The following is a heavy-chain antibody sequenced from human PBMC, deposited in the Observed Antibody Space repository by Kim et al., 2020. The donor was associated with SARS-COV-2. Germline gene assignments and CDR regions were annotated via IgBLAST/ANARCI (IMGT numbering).Heavy chain of an antibody. J-gene: IGHJ6*02. Sequence: SETLSLTCAVYGGSFSGHYWRWIRQPPGKGLEWIGEINHSGSTNYNPSLKSRVTISVDTSKNQFSLKLNSVTAADTAVYYCARGPTVTTFYNYYGMDVWGQGTTVTVSS. V-gene: IGHV4-34*01. CDR1: GGSFSGHY. CDR2: INHSGST. CDR3: ARGPTVTTFYNYYGMDV. D-gene: IGHD4-17*01.